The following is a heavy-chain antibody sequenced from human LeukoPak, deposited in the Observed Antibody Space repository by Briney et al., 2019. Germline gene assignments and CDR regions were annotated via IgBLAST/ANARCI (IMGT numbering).Heavy chain of an antibody. CDR2: MYYSGST. Sequence: SETLSLTCTVSGGSISSGDYYWSWIRQPPGEGLEWIAYMYYSGSTYYNPSLKSRDTMSADTSKNQLSLKLSSVTAADTAVYYCARPYYYDSRIDPWGQGILVTVSS. CDR1: GGSISSGDYY. CDR3: ARPYYYDSRIDP. D-gene: IGHD3-22*01. V-gene: IGHV4-30-4*01. J-gene: IGHJ5*02.